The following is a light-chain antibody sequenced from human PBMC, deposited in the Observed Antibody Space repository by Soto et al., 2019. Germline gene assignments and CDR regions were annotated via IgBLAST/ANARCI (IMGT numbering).Light chain of an antibody. J-gene: IGKJ4*01. Sequence: DILLIQSPATLSASVGDRITITCRASENIFKFLAWYQQRSGSAPNLLIYAASDLERGVPSRFSGSRSGTEITLTIDNLQPNDSATYFCQHYHSQSITFGGGTQVDVK. CDR3: QHYHSQSIT. CDR1: ENIFKF. CDR2: AAS. V-gene: IGKV1-5*01.